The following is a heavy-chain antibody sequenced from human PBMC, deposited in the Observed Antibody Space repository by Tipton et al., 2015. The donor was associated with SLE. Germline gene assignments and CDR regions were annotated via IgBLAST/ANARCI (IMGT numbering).Heavy chain of an antibody. D-gene: IGHD6-13*01. CDR1: GGSFSGYY. CDR3: ARSKFGSSWGWDFQH. J-gene: IGHJ1*01. V-gene: IGHV4-34*01. CDR2: INHSGST. Sequence: TLSLTCAVYGGSFSGYYWNWIRQPPGKGLEWIGEINHSGSTNYNPSLKSRVTISVDTSKNQFSLKLSSVTAADTAVYYCARSKFGSSWGWDFQHWGQGTLVTVSS.